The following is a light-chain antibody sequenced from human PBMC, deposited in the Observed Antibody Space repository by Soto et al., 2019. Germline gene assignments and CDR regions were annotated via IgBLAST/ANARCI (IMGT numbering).Light chain of an antibody. V-gene: IGLV2-14*01. CDR3: SSYTSSSSVV. J-gene: IGLJ2*01. CDR1: SSDVGGYNY. CDR2: DVS. Sequence: QSALTQPASVSGSPGQSITISCTGTSSDVGGYNYVSWYQQHPGKAPKLMIYDVSNRPSGVSNRFSGSKSGNTASLTISGVQAEDDADYFCSSYTSSSSVVFAGESKLTVL.